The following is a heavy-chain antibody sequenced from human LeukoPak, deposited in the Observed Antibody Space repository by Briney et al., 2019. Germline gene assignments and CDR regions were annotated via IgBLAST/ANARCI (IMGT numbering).Heavy chain of an antibody. V-gene: IGHV3-48*04. D-gene: IGHD5-18*01. CDR3: ARDKGLWLPGHFDY. J-gene: IGHJ4*02. Sequence: GGSLRLSCAASGFTFSSYWMNWVRQAPGKGLEWVSYISSSGSTIYYADSVKGRFTISRDNAKNSLYLQMNSLRAEDTAVYYCARDKGLWLPGHFDYWGQGTLVTVSS. CDR2: ISSSGSTI. CDR1: GFTFSSYW.